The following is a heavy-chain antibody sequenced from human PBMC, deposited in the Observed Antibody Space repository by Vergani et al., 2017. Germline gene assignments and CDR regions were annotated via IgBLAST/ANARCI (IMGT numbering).Heavy chain of an antibody. D-gene: IGHD2-2*01. Sequence: QVQLQQWGAGLLKPSETLSLTCAVYGGSFSGYYWSWIRQPPGKGLEWIGEINHSGSTNYNPSLKSRVTISVDTPKNQFSLKLSSVTAADTAVYYCARGQVGVPAADYWGQGTLVTVSS. J-gene: IGHJ4*02. CDR2: INHSGST. CDR1: GGSFSGYY. CDR3: ARGQVGVPAADY. V-gene: IGHV4-34*01.